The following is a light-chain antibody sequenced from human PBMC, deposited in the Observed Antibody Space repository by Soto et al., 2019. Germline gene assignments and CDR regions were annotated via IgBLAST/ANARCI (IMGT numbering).Light chain of an antibody. J-gene: IGKJ2*01. V-gene: IGKV3-15*01. CDR2: SAS. CDR1: QSVSTN. Sequence: EIVLSQSPATLSVSPGEKATLSCRASQSVSTNVAWYQQIPGQAPRLLIYSASTRATGVPARLSGSGSGTEFTLTISSLQSEDFAVYFCQQYVDWPPTYTFGQGTKLEI. CDR3: QQYVDWPPTYT.